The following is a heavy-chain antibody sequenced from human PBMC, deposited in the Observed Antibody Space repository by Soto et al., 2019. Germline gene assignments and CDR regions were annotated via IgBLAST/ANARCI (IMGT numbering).Heavy chain of an antibody. J-gene: IGHJ5*02. D-gene: IGHD3-3*01. CDR2: ISTRSSYM. Sequence: LSCVASGFIFSSYSMNWVRQAPGKGLEWVSYISTRSSYMYYADSVKGRFTISRDDAKNSVFLQMSSLRADDTAVYYCARDFNDLWSGNYPNRLDPWGQGTLVTVSS. CDR1: GFIFSSYS. V-gene: IGHV3-21*01. CDR3: ARDFNDLWSGNYPNRLDP.